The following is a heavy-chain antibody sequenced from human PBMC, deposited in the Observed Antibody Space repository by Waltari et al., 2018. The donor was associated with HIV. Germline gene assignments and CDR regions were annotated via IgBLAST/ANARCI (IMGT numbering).Heavy chain of an antibody. J-gene: IGHJ6*02. CDR3: AKDTGDIVVVPAANYYYYYHGMDV. D-gene: IGHD2-2*01. CDR1: GFTFDDYA. CDR2: ISWNSGSI. V-gene: IGHV3-9*01. Sequence: EVQLVESGGGLVQPGRSLRLSCAASGFTFDDYAMHWVSGISWNSGSIGYADSVKGRFTISRDNAKNSLYLQMNSLRAEDTALYYCAKDTGDIVVVPAANYYYYYHGMDVWGQGTTVTVSS.